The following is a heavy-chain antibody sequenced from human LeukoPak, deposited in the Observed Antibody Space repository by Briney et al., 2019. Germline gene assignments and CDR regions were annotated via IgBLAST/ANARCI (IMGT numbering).Heavy chain of an antibody. CDR1: GYTFTSYD. CDR3: ATWRGWEFRFDP. D-gene: IGHD1-1*01. CDR2: MNRNSGNT. V-gene: IGHV1-8*01. Sequence: GASVKVSCKASGYTFTSYDINWVRQATGQGLEWMGWMNRNSGNTGYAQKFQDRVTMTRNTSISTAYMELSSLRSEDTAVYYCATWRGWEFRFDPWGQGTLVTVSS. J-gene: IGHJ5*02.